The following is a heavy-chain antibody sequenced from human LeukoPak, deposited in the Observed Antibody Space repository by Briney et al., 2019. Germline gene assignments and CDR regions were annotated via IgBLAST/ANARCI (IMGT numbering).Heavy chain of an antibody. V-gene: IGHV1-46*01. CDR3: ARDGARWLQWVNLDY. J-gene: IGHJ4*02. D-gene: IGHD5-24*01. Sequence: EASVKVSCKASGYTFTSYYMHWVRQAPGQGLEWMGIINPSGGSTSYAQKFQGRVTMTRDTSTSTVYMELSSLRSEDTAVYYCARDGARWLQWVNLDYWGQGTLVTVSS. CDR1: GYTFTSYY. CDR2: INPSGGST.